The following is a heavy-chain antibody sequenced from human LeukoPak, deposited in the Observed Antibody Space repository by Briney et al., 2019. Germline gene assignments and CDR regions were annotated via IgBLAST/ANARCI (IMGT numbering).Heavy chain of an antibody. CDR1: GGSIISISYY. V-gene: IGHV4-39*07. J-gene: IGHJ5*02. CDR3: ARDENGYVWGSFRA. Sequence: PSETLSLTCTVSGGSIISISYYWGWIRQPPGKGLEWIGSIYSSGSTYNNPSLKSRVTISVDTSKNQFSLNLRSVTAADTAVYYCARDENGYVWGSFRAWGQGTLVTVSS. CDR2: IYSSGST. D-gene: IGHD3-16*02.